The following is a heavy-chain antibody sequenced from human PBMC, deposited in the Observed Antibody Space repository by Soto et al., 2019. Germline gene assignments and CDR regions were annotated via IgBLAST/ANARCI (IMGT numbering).Heavy chain of an antibody. CDR1: GFTFNNYA. V-gene: IGHV3-23*01. CDR2: ISGTGGTT. CDR3: AKDRFGFLDWGPRFDF. D-gene: IGHD3-3*01. Sequence: PGGSLRLSCTASGFTFNNYAMSWVRQAPGKGLEWVSSISGTGGTTYFLDSVKGRFTISRDNSKNTLYLQMNSLRAEDTAVYYCAKDRFGFLDWGPRFDFWGQGTLVTVSS. J-gene: IGHJ4*02.